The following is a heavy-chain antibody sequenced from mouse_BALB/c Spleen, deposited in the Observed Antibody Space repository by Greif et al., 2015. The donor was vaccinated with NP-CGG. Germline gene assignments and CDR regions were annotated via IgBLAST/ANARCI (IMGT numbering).Heavy chain of an antibody. CDR2: TNPSTGYT. J-gene: IGHJ3*01. CDR1: GYTFTSYW. Sequence: QVQLQQSGAELAKPGASVKMSCKASGYTFTSYWMHWVKQRPGQGLEWIGYTNPSTGYTEYNQKFKDKATLTADKSSSTAYMQPSSLTSEDSAVSYCARREVTTAYWGQGTLVTVSA. D-gene: IGHD2-2*01. V-gene: IGHV1-7*01. CDR3: ARREVTTAY.